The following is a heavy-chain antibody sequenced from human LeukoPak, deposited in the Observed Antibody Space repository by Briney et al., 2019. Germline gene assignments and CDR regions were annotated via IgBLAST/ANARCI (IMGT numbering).Heavy chain of an antibody. CDR3: TRFGTSGYTADY. V-gene: IGHV3-48*04. D-gene: IGHD3-22*01. CDR2: ISSTSRNI. Sequence: GGSLRLSCAASGFDFSIYSIIWVRQAPGKGRVWLSYISSTSRNIYFADSVRGRFTISRDNNQNSVSLQMNSLRAEDTAAYFCTRFGTSGYTADYWGQGTRVTVSS. CDR1: GFDFSIYS. J-gene: IGHJ4*02.